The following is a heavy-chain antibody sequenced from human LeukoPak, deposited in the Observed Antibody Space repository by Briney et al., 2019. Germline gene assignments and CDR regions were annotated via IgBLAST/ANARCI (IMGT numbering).Heavy chain of an antibody. CDR2: INHSGTT. V-gene: IGHV4-34*01. J-gene: IGHJ4*02. D-gene: IGHD3-9*01. CDR1: RGSFSGYY. CDR3: ARGPTIDYDILTGYYYFDY. Sequence: SETLSLTCAVYRGSFSGYYWTWIRQSPGKGLEWIGEINHSGTTNYNPSLKSRVTISIDASKNQFSLKLSSVTAADTAVYYCARGPTIDYDILTGYYYFDYWGQGTLVTVSS.